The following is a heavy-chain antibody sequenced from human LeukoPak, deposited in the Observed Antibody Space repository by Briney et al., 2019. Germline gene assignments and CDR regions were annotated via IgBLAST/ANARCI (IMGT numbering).Heavy chain of an antibody. Sequence: GGSLRLSCTASGFTFGDYAMTWVRQAPGKGLEWVSFIRSKVYGGTPEYAASVKGRFTISRDDSKGIAYLQMNSLKTEDTAMYYCTRGQTPYYWGQGTLVTVSS. CDR2: IRSKVYGGTP. CDR1: GFTFGDYA. CDR3: TRGQTPYY. J-gene: IGHJ4*02. V-gene: IGHV3-49*04.